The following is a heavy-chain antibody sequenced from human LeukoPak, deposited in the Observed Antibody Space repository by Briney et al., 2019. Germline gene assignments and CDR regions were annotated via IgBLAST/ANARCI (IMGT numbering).Heavy chain of an antibody. D-gene: IGHD5-18*01. J-gene: IGHJ4*02. V-gene: IGHV1-8*01. CDR2: MNPNSGNT. CDR3: ARVRGYSYGYRLDY. Sequence: ASVKVSCKASGYTLTSYDVNWVRQATGQGLEWMGWMNPNSGNTGYAQKFQGRVTMTRNTSISTAYMELSSLRSEDTAVYYCARVRGYSYGYRLDYWGQGTLVTVSS. CDR1: GYTLTSYD.